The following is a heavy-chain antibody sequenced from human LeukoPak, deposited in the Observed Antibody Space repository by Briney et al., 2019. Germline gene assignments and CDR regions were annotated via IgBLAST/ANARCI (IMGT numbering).Heavy chain of an antibody. Sequence: PGGSLRLSCAASGFSFSSYTMTWVRQAPGKGLEWVSAISGSGGDTYYADSMRGRSTISRDNSKNTLYLQMNSLRAEDSAVYSCAKGTQGGYDYWGQGTLVTVSS. CDR1: GFSFSSYT. D-gene: IGHD5-12*01. V-gene: IGHV3-23*01. CDR3: AKGTQGGYDY. J-gene: IGHJ4*02. CDR2: ISGSGGDT.